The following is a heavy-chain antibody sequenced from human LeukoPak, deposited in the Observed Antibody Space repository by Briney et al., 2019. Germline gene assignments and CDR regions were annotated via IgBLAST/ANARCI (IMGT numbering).Heavy chain of an antibody. V-gene: IGHV1-2*02. CDR3: ARGAGIHLLIYFYFYMDV. CDR1: GYTFTGYY. J-gene: IGHJ6*03. CDR2: INPNSGGT. Sequence: ASVKVSCKASGYTFTGYYMHWVRQAPGQGLEWMGWINPNSGGTNYAQKFQGRVTMTRDTSISTAYMELSRLRSDDTAVYYCARGAGIHLLIYFYFYMDVWGKGSTVTVPS. D-gene: IGHD2-8*01.